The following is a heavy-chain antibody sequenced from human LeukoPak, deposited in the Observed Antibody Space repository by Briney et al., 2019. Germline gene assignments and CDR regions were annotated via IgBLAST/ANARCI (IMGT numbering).Heavy chain of an antibody. CDR2: IYYSGST. J-gene: IGHJ3*02. CDR1: GGSISSSSYY. CDR3: ARVASYDSSGYYGFDAFDI. D-gene: IGHD3-22*01. V-gene: IGHV4-39*07. Sequence: SETLSLTCTVSGGSISSSSYYWGWIRQPPGKGLEWIGSIYYSGSTYYNPSLKSRVTMSVDTSKNQFSLKLSSVTAADTAVYYCARVASYDSSGYYGFDAFDIWDQGTMVTVSS.